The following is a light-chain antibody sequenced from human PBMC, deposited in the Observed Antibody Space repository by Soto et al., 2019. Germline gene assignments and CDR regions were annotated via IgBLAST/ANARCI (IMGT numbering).Light chain of an antibody. CDR2: EAS. V-gene: IGKV1-5*03. CDR1: QSVGRR. Sequence: DIQMTQSPSTLSAPVGDRVTITCRASQSVGRRLAWYQHKPGQAPKIVMYEASTLQTGVPSRFSGSGSGTEFTLTISSLQPDDLATYYCQQYYIYSFTFGGGTKVEIK. CDR3: QQYYIYSFT. J-gene: IGKJ4*01.